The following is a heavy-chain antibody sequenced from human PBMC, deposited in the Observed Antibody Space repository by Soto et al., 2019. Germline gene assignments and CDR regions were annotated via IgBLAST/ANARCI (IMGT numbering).Heavy chain of an antibody. Sequence: GGSLRLSCAASGFTFGDNQMNWVRQAPGRGLEWVSVIYSSGTTYYGDSVKGRFTISRDNSKNTLYLQMNSLRTEDTALYYCARAGSPFHSDSTGYWGFDYWGQGTLLTVSS. V-gene: IGHV3-53*01. CDR3: ARAGSPFHSDSTGYWGFDY. CDR1: GFTFGDNQ. D-gene: IGHD3-9*01. CDR2: IYSSGTT. J-gene: IGHJ4*02.